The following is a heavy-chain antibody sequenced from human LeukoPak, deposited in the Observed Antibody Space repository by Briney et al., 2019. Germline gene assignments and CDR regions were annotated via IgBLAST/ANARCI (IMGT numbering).Heavy chain of an antibody. J-gene: IGHJ4*02. D-gene: IGHD6-13*01. CDR3: ARYSSSWLFDY. V-gene: IGHV4-59*01. CDR1: GGSISSFC. CDR2: FYYSGST. Sequence: SETLSLTCTVSGGSISSFCWSWIRQPPGKGLEWIGYFYYSGSTNYNPSLKSRVTISVDTSKNQFSLKLSSVTAADAAVYYCARYSSSWLFDYWGQGTLVTVSS.